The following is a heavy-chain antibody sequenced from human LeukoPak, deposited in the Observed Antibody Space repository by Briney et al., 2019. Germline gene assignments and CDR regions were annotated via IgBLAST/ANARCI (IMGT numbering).Heavy chain of an antibody. D-gene: IGHD3-22*01. CDR1: GFTFSSYS. Sequence: GGSLRLSCAASGFTFSSYSMTWVRQAPGKGLEWVSSISSSSSYIYYADSVKGRFTISRDNAKNSLYLQMSSLRAEDTAVYYCARDDPDSSGYADYWGQGTLVTVSS. CDR3: ARDDPDSSGYADY. CDR2: ISSSSSYI. J-gene: IGHJ4*02. V-gene: IGHV3-21*01.